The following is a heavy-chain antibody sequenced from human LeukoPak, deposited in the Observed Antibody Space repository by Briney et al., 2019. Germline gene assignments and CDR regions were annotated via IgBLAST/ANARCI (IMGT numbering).Heavy chain of an antibody. J-gene: IGHJ5*02. CDR3: ARGGWRPDP. CDR2: IKTDGSEK. CDR1: GFIYSDYW. D-gene: IGHD6-19*01. V-gene: IGHV3-7*01. Sequence: PGGSLRLSCAASGFIYSDYWMSWVRQAPVKGLEWVANIKTDGSEKYYVDSVKGRFTISRDNAKNSLYLQMSSLRAEDTAVYYCARGGWRPDPWGQGTLVTVSS.